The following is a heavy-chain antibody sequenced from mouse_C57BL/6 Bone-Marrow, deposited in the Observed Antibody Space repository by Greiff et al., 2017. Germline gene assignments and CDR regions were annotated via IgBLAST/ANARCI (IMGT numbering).Heavy chain of an antibody. CDR1: GYTFTDYY. CDR2: INPSYGGT. D-gene: IGHD1-1*01. V-gene: IGHV1-19*01. CDR3: ARATTFYAMDY. Sequence: EVQLQQSGPVLVKPGSSVKLSCKASGYTFTDYYMNWVKQSHGKSLEWIGVINPSYGGTSYNQKFKGKATCTVDKSSSTAYMELNSLTSEDSAVYYCARATTFYAMDYCGQGTSVTVSS. J-gene: IGHJ4*01.